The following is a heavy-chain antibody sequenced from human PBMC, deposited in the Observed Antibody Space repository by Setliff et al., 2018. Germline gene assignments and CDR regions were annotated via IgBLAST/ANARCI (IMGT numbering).Heavy chain of an antibody. CDR2: IDPSGDYT. V-gene: IGHV1-46*01. CDR1: GYTFTGYY. CDR3: ARAPLESGYYYGQGHYFDY. D-gene: IGHD5-18*01. Sequence: GASVKVSCKASGYTFTGYYMHWVRQAPGQGLEWMGIIDPSGDYTNYARKLQGRVTMTRDTSTTTVYMELSSLRSDDAAVYYCARAPLESGYYYGQGHYFDYWGQGTLVTVSS. J-gene: IGHJ4*02.